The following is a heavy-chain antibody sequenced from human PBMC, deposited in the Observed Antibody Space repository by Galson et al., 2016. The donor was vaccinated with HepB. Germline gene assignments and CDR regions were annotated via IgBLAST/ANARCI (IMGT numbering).Heavy chain of an antibody. Sequence: SVKVSCKASGGTFNNYAISWVRQAPGQGLEWMGGIIPIFGRINYARKFQGRVTITADESTSTAYMELTSLRSEDTAVYYCARGRDTAMITVGYFDYWGQGTLVTVSS. CDR2: IIPIFGRI. V-gene: IGHV1-69*13. J-gene: IGHJ4*02. D-gene: IGHD5-18*01. CDR1: GGTFNNYA. CDR3: ARGRDTAMITVGYFDY.